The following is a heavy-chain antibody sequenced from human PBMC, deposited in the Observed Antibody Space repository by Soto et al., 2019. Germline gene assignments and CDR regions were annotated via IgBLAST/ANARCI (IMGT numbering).Heavy chain of an antibody. Sequence: GGSLRLSCAASGFTFSSYAMHWVRQAPGKGLEWVAVISYDGSNKYYADSVKGRFTISRDNAKNTLYLQMNSLRAEDTAVYYCVRGPFYGSSWGQGTLVTVSS. CDR3: VRGPFYGSS. CDR2: ISYDGSNK. V-gene: IGHV3-30-3*01. CDR1: GFTFSSYA. J-gene: IGHJ4*02. D-gene: IGHD6-13*01.